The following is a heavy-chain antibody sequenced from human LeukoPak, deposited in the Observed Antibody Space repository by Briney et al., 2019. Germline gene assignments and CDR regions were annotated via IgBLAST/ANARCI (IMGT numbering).Heavy chain of an antibody. CDR3: ALWGSGYFGY. J-gene: IGHJ4*02. CDR1: GGTFSSYA. D-gene: IGHD3-22*01. V-gene: IGHV1-69*04. Sequence: SVKVSCKASGGTFSSYAISWVRQAPGQGLEWMGRIILIFGLANYAQKFQGRVTITADKSTSTAYMELSSLRSEDTAVYYCALWGSGYFGYWGQGTLVTDSS. CDR2: IILIFGLA.